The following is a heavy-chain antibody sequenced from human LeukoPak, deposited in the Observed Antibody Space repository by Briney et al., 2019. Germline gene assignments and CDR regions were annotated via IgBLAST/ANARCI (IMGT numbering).Heavy chain of an antibody. CDR2: ISGNGGST. V-gene: IGHV3-23*01. D-gene: IGHD2-21*01. Sequence: GGSLRLSCVASGFSFSSYVMNWVRQAPGTGLEWVSAISGNGGSTYYADSVKGRFTISRDNSKNTLSLQMNSLRAEDTAVYYCAKEFPPNFPLYFFDYWGQGTLVTVSS. CDR1: GFSFSSYV. CDR3: AKEFPPNFPLYFFDY. J-gene: IGHJ4*02.